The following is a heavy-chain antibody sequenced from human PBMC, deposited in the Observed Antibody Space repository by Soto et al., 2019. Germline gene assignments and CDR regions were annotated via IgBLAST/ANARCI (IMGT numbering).Heavy chain of an antibody. Sequence: SETLSLTCAVFSASLGDHYLAWIRQSPDKGLEWIGEVHPSGSTDYNPSLKSRLTWSSDTYKNPFYLQVASVTAADTAVYFCARGKPSGYRFGPRNFFYYGLEVWGPGTTVTVSS. CDR2: VHPSGST. D-gene: IGHD5-18*01. J-gene: IGHJ6*02. CDR3: ARGKPSGYRFGPRNFFYYGLEV. CDR1: SASLGDHY. V-gene: IGHV4-34*01.